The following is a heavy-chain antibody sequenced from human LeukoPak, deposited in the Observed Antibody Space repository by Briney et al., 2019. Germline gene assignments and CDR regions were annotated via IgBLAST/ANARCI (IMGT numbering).Heavy chain of an antibody. CDR2: ISGSGGST. V-gene: IGHV3-23*01. Sequence: GGSLRLSCAASGFTFSSYAMSWVRQAPGKGLEWVSAISGSGGSTYYADSVKGRFTISRDNSKNTLYLQMNSLRAEDTAVYYCAKAPLGYCSSTSCYSNYYYMDLWGKGTTVTVSS. CDR1: GFTFSSYA. D-gene: IGHD2-2*02. J-gene: IGHJ6*03. CDR3: AKAPLGYCSSTSCYSNYYYMDL.